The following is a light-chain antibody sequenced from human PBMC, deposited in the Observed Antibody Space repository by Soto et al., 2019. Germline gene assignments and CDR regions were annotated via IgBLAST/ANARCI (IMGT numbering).Light chain of an antibody. CDR3: QQYGSSPWT. CDR1: QNVCNSY. Sequence: EIVLTQSPGTLSLSPGERATLSCRASQNVCNSYLVWYQQKPGQAPRLLIYGASSRATGIPDRFSGSGSGTDFTLTISSLEPEDFAVYYCQQYGSSPWTFGQGTKVEIK. J-gene: IGKJ1*01. V-gene: IGKV3-20*01. CDR2: GAS.